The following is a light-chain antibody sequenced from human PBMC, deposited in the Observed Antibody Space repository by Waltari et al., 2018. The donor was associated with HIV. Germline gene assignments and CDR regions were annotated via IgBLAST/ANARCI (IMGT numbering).Light chain of an antibody. V-gene: IGKV3-20*01. CDR3: HQYGNSPST. Sequence: VLTQSPGPLSFSPGERATLSCRASQSVNANFFAWYQQRPGQAPRLLIYGASTRAPGVPDRFSGSGSGTDFILAISRLEPEDFAVYYCHQYGNSPSTFGQGTTLDIK. CDR1: QSVNANF. CDR2: GAS. J-gene: IGKJ2*01.